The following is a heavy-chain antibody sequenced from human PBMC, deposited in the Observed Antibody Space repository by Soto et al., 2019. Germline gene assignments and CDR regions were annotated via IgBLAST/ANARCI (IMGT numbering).Heavy chain of an antibody. CDR2: ISYDGSNK. Sequence: PGGSLRLSCAASGFTFSSYAMHWVRQAPGKGLEWVAVISYDGSNKYYADSVKGRFTISRDNSKNTLYLQMNSLRAEDTAVYYCARLRRPYGMDVWGQGTTVTVSS. J-gene: IGHJ6*02. CDR1: GFTFSSYA. CDR3: ARLRRPYGMDV. V-gene: IGHV3-30-3*01.